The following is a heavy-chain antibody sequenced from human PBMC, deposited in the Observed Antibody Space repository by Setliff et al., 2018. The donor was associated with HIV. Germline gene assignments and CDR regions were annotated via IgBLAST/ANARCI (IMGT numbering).Heavy chain of an antibody. V-gene: IGHV1-8*02. CDR3: ARARTDYYDRRRRSHYYIDV. D-gene: IGHD3-22*01. CDR1: GYTFTNYD. CDR2: MNPDSRNT. Sequence: GASVKVFCKPSGYTFTNYDINWVRQAVGQGLEWMGWMNPDSRNTGYAQRFEGSVTMTWDTSISTAYMELNNVKFEDTAIYYCARARTDYYDRRRRSHYYIDVWARGATVTVSS. J-gene: IGHJ6*03.